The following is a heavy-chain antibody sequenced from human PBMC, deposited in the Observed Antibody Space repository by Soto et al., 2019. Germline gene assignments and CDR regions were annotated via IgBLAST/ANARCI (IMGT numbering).Heavy chain of an antibody. J-gene: IGHJ3*02. V-gene: IGHV1-69*13. CDR2: IIPIFGTA. CDR3: ARPPYYDSSRYYYGDAFDI. CDR1: GGTFSSYS. Sequence: ASVKVSCKASGGTFSSYSFSWVRQAPGQGLEWMGGIIPIFGTANYAQKFQGRVTITADESTSTAYMELSSLRSEDTAVYYCARPPYYDSSRYYYGDAFDIWGQGTMVTVSS. D-gene: IGHD3-22*01.